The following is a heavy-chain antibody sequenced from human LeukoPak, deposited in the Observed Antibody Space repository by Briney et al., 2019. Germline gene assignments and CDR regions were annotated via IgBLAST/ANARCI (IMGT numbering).Heavy chain of an antibody. D-gene: IGHD3-16*01. CDR2: ISGRDGST. CDR1: GFTLSSYA. CDR3: AKSGGVRFDP. V-gene: IGHV3-23*01. Sequence: GGSLRLSCAASGFTLSSYAMSWVRQTPGKGLEWVSAISGRDGSTYYADSVKGRFSISRDNSKNTLYLQMNSLRAEDTAIYYCAKSGGVRFDPWGQGTLVTVSS. J-gene: IGHJ5*02.